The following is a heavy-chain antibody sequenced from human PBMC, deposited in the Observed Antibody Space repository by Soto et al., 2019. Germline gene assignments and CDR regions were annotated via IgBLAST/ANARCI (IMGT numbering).Heavy chain of an antibody. Sequence: EVQLLESGGGLVQPGGSLRLSCAASGFTFSSYAMSWVRQTPGKGLEWVSAISGSGGSTYYADSVKGRFTISRDNSKNTLYLQMNSLRAEDTAVYYCAKDEGPQRWLQFSYFDYWGQGTLVTVSS. CDR1: GFTFSSYA. D-gene: IGHD5-12*01. J-gene: IGHJ4*02. V-gene: IGHV3-23*01. CDR2: ISGSGGST. CDR3: AKDEGPQRWLQFSYFDY.